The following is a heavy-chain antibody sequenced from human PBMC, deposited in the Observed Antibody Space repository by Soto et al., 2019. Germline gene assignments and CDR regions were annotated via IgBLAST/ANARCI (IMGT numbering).Heavy chain of an antibody. D-gene: IGHD6-13*01. CDR2: IIPIFGTA. CDR1: GGTFSSYA. Sequence: GASVKVSCKASGGTFSSYAISWVRQAPGQGLEWMGGIIPIFGTANYAQKFQGRVTITADESTSTAYMELSSLRSEDTAVYYCARRVTAAASYYYYGMDVWGQGTTVTAP. CDR3: ARRVTAAASYYYYGMDV. V-gene: IGHV1-69*13. J-gene: IGHJ6*02.